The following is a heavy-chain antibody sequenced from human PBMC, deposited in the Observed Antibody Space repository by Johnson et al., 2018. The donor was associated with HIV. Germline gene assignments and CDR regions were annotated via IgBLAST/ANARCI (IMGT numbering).Heavy chain of an antibody. CDR1: GFPFTSYA. D-gene: IGHD1-26*01. CDR3: AREAPGSSGAFDI. J-gene: IGHJ3*02. CDR2: ISYDGSNK. Sequence: QVQLVESGGGVVQPGRSLRLPCAASGFPFTSYAMHWVRQAPGKGLAWVAVISYDGSNKYYAESVKGRFTISRDNSKNTLYLQQNSLRAEDQAVSYCAREAPGSSGAFDIWGQGTMVSVSS. V-gene: IGHV3-30-3*01.